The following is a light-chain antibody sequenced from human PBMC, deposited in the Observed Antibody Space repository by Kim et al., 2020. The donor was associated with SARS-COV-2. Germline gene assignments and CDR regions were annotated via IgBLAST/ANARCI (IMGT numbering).Light chain of an antibody. V-gene: IGKV1-39*01. CDR3: QQNYSTPNT. J-gene: IGKJ1*01. CDR2: AAS. CDR1: QDISNY. Sequence: ASVGDRVTITCRASQDISNYLDWYQQNPGRAPKRLIYAASSLQSGVPSRFSGSGSGTDFTLTISSLQPEDFATYYCQQNYSTPNTFGQGTRVDIK.